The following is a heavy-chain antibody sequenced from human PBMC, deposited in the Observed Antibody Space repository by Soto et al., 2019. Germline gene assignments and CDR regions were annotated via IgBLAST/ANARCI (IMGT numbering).Heavy chain of an antibody. J-gene: IGHJ4*02. CDR3: ARTSPTFDY. Sequence: QVQLVESGGGWVKAGGPLRLSCAASGFTFNDYYMSWIRQAPGKGLEWVSFISSSTGDIIYYADSVKGRFTISRDNAKNTLFLQMNSLRAEDTAVYYCARTSPTFDYWGQGTLVSVSS. CDR1: GFTFNDYY. V-gene: IGHV3-11*01. CDR2: ISSSTGDII.